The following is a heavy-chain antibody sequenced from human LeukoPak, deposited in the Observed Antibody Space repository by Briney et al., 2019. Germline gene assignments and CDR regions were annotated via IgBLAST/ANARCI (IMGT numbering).Heavy chain of an antibody. CDR3: AKDHFAVVAATLYYYYGMDV. CDR2: ISYDGSNK. CDR1: GFTFSSYG. J-gene: IGHJ6*02. V-gene: IGHV3-30*18. Sequence: GGSLRLSCAASGFTFSSYGMHWVRQAPGKGLEWVAVISYDGSNKYYADSVKGRFTISRDNSKNTLYLQMNSLRAEDTAVYYCAKDHFAVVAATLYYYYGMDVWGQGTTVTVSS. D-gene: IGHD2-15*01.